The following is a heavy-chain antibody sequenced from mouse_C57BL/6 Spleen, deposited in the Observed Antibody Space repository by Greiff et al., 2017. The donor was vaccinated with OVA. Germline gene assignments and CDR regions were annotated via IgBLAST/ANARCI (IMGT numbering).Heavy chain of an antibody. V-gene: IGHV1-64*01. J-gene: IGHJ1*03. CDR3: ARGANYYGRSPGWYFDV. CDR2: IHPNSGST. D-gene: IGHD1-1*01. Sequence: QVQLQQPGAELVKPGASVKLSCKASGYTFTSYWMHWVKQRPGQGLEWIGMIHPNSGSTNYNEKFKSKATLTVDKSSSTAYMQLSSLTSEDYAVYYCARGANYYGRSPGWYFDVWGTGTTVTVSS. CDR1: GYTFTSYW.